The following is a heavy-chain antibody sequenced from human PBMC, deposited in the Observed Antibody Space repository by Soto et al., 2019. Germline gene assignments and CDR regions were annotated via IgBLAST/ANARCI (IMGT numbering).Heavy chain of an antibody. CDR2: IYVTGAV. CDR3: ARLRIATNNYKWFDP. CDR1: GAALNSGNYY. J-gene: IGHJ5*02. D-gene: IGHD2-21*01. Sequence: SETLSLTCSVSGAALNSGNYYWSWIRQVPGKGLEWIGHIYVTGAVDYNPSLRDRITISQDTSERQFSLNLRLVTAAGTAVYYCARLRIATNNYKWFDPWGQGTLVTVSS. V-gene: IGHV4-31*03.